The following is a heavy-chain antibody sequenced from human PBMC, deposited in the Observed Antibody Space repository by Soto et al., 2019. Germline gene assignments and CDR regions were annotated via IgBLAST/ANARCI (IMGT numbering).Heavy chain of an antibody. Sequence: PGESLKISCKSYGYSFTTYWIAWVRQMPGKGLEWMGSIHPGESDTRYSPSFQGQVTTSADRSITTAYLQWSSLKASDTAMYYCARHGATYYNFYGMGVWGEGPRVTVPS. V-gene: IGHV5-51*01. CDR1: GYSFTTYW. D-gene: IGHD3-10*01. J-gene: IGHJ6*04. CDR2: IHPGESDT. CDR3: ARHGATYYNFYGMGV.